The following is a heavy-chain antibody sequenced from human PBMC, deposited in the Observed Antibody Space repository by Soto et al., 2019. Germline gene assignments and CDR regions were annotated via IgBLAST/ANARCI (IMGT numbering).Heavy chain of an antibody. V-gene: IGHV4-30-4*01. CDR1: GGSISSGDYY. Sequence: SETLSLTCTVSGGSISSGDYYWSWIRQPPGKGLEWIGYIYYSGSTYYNPSLKSRVTISVDTSKNQFSLKLSSVAAADTAVYYCARDRGIDHFDYWGQGTLVTVSS. D-gene: IGHD1-26*01. CDR2: IYYSGST. CDR3: ARDRGIDHFDY. J-gene: IGHJ4*02.